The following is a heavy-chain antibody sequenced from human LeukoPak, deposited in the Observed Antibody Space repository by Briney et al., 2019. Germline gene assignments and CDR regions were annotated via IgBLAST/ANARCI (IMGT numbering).Heavy chain of an antibody. Sequence: ASVKVSCKASGGTFSSYAISWERQAPGQGLEWMGGIIPIFGTANYAQKFQGRVTITADESTSTAYMELSSLRSEDTAVYYCVVSQPRNWFDPWGQGTLVTVSS. J-gene: IGHJ5*02. CDR1: GGTFSSYA. V-gene: IGHV1-69*13. D-gene: IGHD1-14*01. CDR2: IIPIFGTA. CDR3: VVSQPRNWFDP.